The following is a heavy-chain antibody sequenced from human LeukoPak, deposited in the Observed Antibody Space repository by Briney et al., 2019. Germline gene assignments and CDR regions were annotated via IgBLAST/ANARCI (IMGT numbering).Heavy chain of an antibody. V-gene: IGHV4-34*01. CDR2: INHSGST. CDR3: ARGIPGGLVWYFDL. J-gene: IGHJ2*01. CDR1: GGSFSGYY. D-gene: IGHD2-2*02. Sequence: SETLSLTCAVYGGSFSGYYWSWIRQPPGKGLEWIGEINHSGSTNYNPSLKSRVTISVDTSKNQFSLKLSSVTAADTAVYYRARGIPGGLVWYFDLWGRGTLVTVSS.